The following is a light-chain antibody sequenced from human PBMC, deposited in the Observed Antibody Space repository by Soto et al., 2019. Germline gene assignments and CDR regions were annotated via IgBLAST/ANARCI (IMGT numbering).Light chain of an antibody. V-gene: IGKV3-15*01. Sequence: EMVMTQSPATVSVSPGGRATLSCRASQTVNGNLAWYQQKPGQAPRLLIFGASTRATGIPARFSGSGSGTDFSLSISSLQSEDFAVYYCQQYITWPRTFGQGTKVEI. J-gene: IGKJ1*01. CDR3: QQYITWPRT. CDR1: QTVNGN. CDR2: GAS.